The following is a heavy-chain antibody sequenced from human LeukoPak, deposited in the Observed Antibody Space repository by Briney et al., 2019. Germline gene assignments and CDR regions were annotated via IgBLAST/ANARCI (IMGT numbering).Heavy chain of an antibody. D-gene: IGHD6-19*01. CDR2: ISSSSSYI. CDR1: GFTFSSFG. CDR3: ARYGYSSGWYLGAFDI. J-gene: IGHJ3*02. Sequence: GRSLRLSCAASGFTFSSFGIHWVRQAPGKGLEWVSSISSSSSYIYYADSVKGRFTISRDNAKNSLYLQMNSLRAEDTAVYYCARYGYSSGWYLGAFDIWGQGTMVTVSS. V-gene: IGHV3-21*01.